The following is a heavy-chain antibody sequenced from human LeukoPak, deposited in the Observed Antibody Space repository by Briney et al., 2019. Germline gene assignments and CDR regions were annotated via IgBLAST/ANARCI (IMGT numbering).Heavy chain of an antibody. J-gene: IGHJ3*02. V-gene: IGHV4-59*01. Sequence: SETLSLTCTVSGGSISSYYWSWLRQPPGKGLEWIGYIYYSGSTNYNPSLKSRVTISVDTSKNQFSLKLSSVTAADTAVYYCARDRHDAFDIWGQGTMVTVSS. CDR2: IYYSGST. CDR1: GGSISSYY. CDR3: ARDRHDAFDI.